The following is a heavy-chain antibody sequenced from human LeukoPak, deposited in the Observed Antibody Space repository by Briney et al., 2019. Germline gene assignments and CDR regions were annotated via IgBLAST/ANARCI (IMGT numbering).Heavy chain of an antibody. D-gene: IGHD3-10*01. CDR1: GFSFRGQT. Sequence: GGSLRLSCAASGFSFRGQTLHWVRHAPGKSMEYVSVISGDGGSTYYADSVRGRFTISRDNSKNILYLQMGSLRTEDTAVYYCAGNRGTGSSYFFDSWGLGTLVSVSS. CDR2: ISGDGGST. CDR3: AGNRGTGSSYFFDS. V-gene: IGHV3-64*02. J-gene: IGHJ4*02.